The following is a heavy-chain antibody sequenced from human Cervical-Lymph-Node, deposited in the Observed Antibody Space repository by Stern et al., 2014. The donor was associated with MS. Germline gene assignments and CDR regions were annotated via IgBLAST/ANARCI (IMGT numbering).Heavy chain of an antibody. CDR1: GFPFSNYW. J-gene: IGHJ4*02. V-gene: IGHV3-7*01. Sequence: EVQLVESGGGLVQPGGSLRLSCAASGFPFSNYWMSWVRQTPGKGLEWVAHIMPDGSEQHHAGSLKARFTISRDNAKNSLYLHMSSLRVEDTAVYYCVRSCGFGDSYFDYWGQGTLVTVSS. D-gene: IGHD3-10*01. CDR2: IMPDGSEQ. CDR3: VRSCGFGDSYFDY.